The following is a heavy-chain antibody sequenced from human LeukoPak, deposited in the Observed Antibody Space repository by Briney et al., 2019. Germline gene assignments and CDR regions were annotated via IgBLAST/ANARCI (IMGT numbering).Heavy chain of an antibody. D-gene: IGHD6-13*01. V-gene: IGHV3-15*05. Sequence: GGSLRLSCAASGFTFSSYAMSWVRQAPGKGLEWVGRIKSKTAGGITDYAAPVKGRFTISRDDSENTLYLKMNSVKTENIGVYYCTTGGSGTGPLVYWGQGTLVTVSS. CDR1: GFTFSSYA. CDR3: TTGGSGTGPLVY. J-gene: IGHJ4*02. CDR2: IKSKTAGGIT.